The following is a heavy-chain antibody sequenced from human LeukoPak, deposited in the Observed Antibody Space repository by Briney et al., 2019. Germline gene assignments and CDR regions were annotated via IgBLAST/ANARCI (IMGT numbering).Heavy chain of an antibody. CDR1: GSTFSSYA. V-gene: IGHV1-69*01. Sequence: SVKVSCKASGSTFSSYAISWVRQAPGQGLEWMGGIIPIFGTANYAQKFQGRVTITADESTSTAYMELSSLRSEDTAVYYCARSYVRRLANGDYFDYWGQGTLVTVSS. D-gene: IGHD3-10*02. CDR2: IIPIFGTA. CDR3: ARSYVRRLANGDYFDY. J-gene: IGHJ4*02.